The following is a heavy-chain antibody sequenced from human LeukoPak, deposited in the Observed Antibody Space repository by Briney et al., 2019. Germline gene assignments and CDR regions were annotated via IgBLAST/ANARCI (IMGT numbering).Heavy chain of an antibody. D-gene: IGHD2-21*01. J-gene: IGHJ6*02. CDR1: GGSISSYY. Sequence: SETLSLTCTVSGGSISSYYWSWIRQPPGKGLEWIGYIYYSGSTNYNPSLKSRVTISVDTSKNQFSLKLSSVTAADTAVYYCAGEALNYYYYGMDVWGQGTTVTVSS. CDR3: AGEALNYYYYGMDV. CDR2: IYYSGST. V-gene: IGHV4-59*08.